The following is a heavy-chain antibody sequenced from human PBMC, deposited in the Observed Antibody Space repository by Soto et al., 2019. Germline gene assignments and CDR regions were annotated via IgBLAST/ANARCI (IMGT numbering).Heavy chain of an antibody. CDR1: GFTFSEYS. Sequence: GGSLRLSCSASGFTFSEYSMHWVRQAPGKGLQYVSTISNDGDITYYADSVKGRFTISRDNSKNTLYLQMNSLRPEDTAVYYCVKVSTFYDILTGYYSTNFFDPWGQGTLVTVSS. D-gene: IGHD3-9*01. CDR3: VKVSTFYDILTGYYSTNFFDP. J-gene: IGHJ5*02. V-gene: IGHV3-64D*06. CDR2: ISNDGDIT.